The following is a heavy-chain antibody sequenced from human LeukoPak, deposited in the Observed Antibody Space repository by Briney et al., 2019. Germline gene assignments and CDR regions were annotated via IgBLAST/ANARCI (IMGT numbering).Heavy chain of an antibody. CDR3: TRLGLGQQVGIDY. D-gene: IGHD6-13*01. CDR1: GFTFSSYG. CDR2: IWYDGSNK. J-gene: IGHJ4*02. Sequence: GGSLRLSCAASGFTFSSYGMHWVRQAPGKGLEWVAVIWYDGSNKYYADSVKGRFTISRDNSKNTLYLQMNSLKTEDTAVYYCTRLGLGQQVGIDYWGQGTLVTVSS. V-gene: IGHV3-33*01.